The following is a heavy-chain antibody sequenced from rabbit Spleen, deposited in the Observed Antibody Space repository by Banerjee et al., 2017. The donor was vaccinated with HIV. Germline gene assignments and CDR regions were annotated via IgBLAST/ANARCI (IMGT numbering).Heavy chain of an antibody. Sequence: QLKESGGGLVQPGGSLKLSCKASGFDFSSYYMSWVRQAPGKGLEWIGYIDPIFTTTHYASWVNGRFTISSHNAQNTLYLQLNSLTAADTATYFCARDGAGSSYFNLWGPGTLVTVS. J-gene: IGHJ4*01. CDR1: GFDFSSYY. D-gene: IGHD8-1*01. V-gene: IGHV1S7*01. CDR2: IDPIFTTT. CDR3: ARDGAGSSYFNL.